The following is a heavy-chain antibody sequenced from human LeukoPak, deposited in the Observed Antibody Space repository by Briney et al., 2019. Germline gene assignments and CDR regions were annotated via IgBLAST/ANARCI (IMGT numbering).Heavy chain of an antibody. V-gene: IGHV1-8*01. CDR3: ARVSGGVIMYYYYYMDV. Sequence: ASVKVSSKASGYTFTSYDINWVRQATGQGLEWMGWMNPNSGNTGYAQKFQGRVTMTRNTSISTAYMELSSLRSEDTAVYYCARVSGGVIMYYYYYMDVWGKGTTVTVSS. D-gene: IGHD3-10*01. CDR2: MNPNSGNT. J-gene: IGHJ6*03. CDR1: GYTFTSYD.